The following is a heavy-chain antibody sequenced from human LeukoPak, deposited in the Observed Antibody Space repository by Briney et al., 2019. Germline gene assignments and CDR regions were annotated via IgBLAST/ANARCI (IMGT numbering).Heavy chain of an antibody. CDR3: AKAPTKEEEWLLLNYFDY. D-gene: IGHD3-22*01. CDR2: ISASGDEI. V-gene: IGHV3-23*01. J-gene: IGHJ4*02. CDR1: GFTFVNYA. Sequence: RTGGSLRLSCAASGFTFVNYAMSWVRQAPGKGLECVSTISASGDEIYYADSVKGRFTISRDNSKNMLFLQMNTLRAEDTAVYYCAKAPTKEEEWLLLNYFDYWGQGTLVTVSS.